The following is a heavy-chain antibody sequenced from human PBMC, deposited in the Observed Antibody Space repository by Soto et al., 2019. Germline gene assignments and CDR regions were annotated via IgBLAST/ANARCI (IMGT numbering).Heavy chain of an antibody. V-gene: IGHV4-34*01. Sequence: SETLSLTCAFYCGSFIGYYWSWIRQPPGKGLEWIGEINHGGRTNYSPSLKSRLTISVDTSKNQFSLKLTSVTAADTAVYYCARGRTGMDVWGQGTTVTVSS. CDR1: CGSFIGYY. CDR2: INHGGRT. J-gene: IGHJ6*02. CDR3: ARGRTGMDV.